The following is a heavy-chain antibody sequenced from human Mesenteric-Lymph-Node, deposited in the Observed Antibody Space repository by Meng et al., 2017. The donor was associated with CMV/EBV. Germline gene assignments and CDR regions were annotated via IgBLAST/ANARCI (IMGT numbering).Heavy chain of an antibody. Sequence: ASVKVSCKASGYTFANHYIHWVRQAPGQGLEWVGIINPSGGSRSHAQKFQGRVTMTRDTSTSTVYMELSSLRSEDTAVFYCARDQEAVAGTDYWGQGTLVTVSS. CDR2: INPSGGSR. CDR3: ARDQEAVAGTDY. CDR1: GYTFANHY. J-gene: IGHJ4*02. D-gene: IGHD6-19*01. V-gene: IGHV1-46*01.